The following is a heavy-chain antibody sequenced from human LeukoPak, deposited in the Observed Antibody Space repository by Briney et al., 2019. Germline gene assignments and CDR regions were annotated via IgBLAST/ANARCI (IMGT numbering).Heavy chain of an antibody. D-gene: IGHD3-22*01. Sequence: GASVKVSCKASGYTFTSYYMHWVRQAPGQGLEWMGIINPSGGSTSYAQKFQGRVTMTEDTSTDTAYMELSSLRSEDTAVYYCARGRYDSSGYYSYYFDYWGQGTLVTVSS. CDR2: INPSGGST. CDR3: ARGRYDSSGYYSYYFDY. J-gene: IGHJ4*02. CDR1: GYTFTSYY. V-gene: IGHV1-46*01.